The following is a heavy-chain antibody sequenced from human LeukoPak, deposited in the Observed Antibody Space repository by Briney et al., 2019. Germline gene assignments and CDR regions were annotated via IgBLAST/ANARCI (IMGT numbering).Heavy chain of an antibody. J-gene: IGHJ5*02. CDR2: IYTSGST. V-gene: IGHV4-4*07. CDR3: AREIRITMVRGVNKFDP. Sequence: SETLSLTCPVSGGSISSYYWSWIRQPAGKGLEWIGRIYTSGSTNYNPSLKSRVTMSVDTSKNQFSLKLSSVTAADTAVYYCAREIRITMVRGVNKFDPWGQGTLVTVSS. D-gene: IGHD3-10*01. CDR1: GGSISSYY.